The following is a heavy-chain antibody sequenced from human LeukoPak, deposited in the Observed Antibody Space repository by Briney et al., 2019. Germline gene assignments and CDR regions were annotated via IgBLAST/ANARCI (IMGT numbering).Heavy chain of an antibody. CDR1: GGSISSSNYY. J-gene: IGHJ4*02. Sequence: PSETLSLTCTVSGGSISSSNYYWGWIRQPPSEGLEWIGSMYYSGSIFYNPSLKSRVTISVNTSKNQFSLKVTSVTAADTAVYYCARGPPPDFDYWGRGTLVTVSS. V-gene: IGHV4-39*07. CDR3: ARGPPPDFDY. CDR2: MYYSGSI.